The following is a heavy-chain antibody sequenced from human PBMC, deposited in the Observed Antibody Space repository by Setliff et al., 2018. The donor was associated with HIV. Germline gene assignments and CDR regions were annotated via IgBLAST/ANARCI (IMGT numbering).Heavy chain of an antibody. Sequence: ASVKVSCKASGYTFTKYDINWVRQATGQGLEWMGWMNPNSGNAEYAQRFQGRVTMTSDTSTSTVYMELSSLTSEDTAVYYCARDRSSGWSFYYGMDVWGQGITVTVSS. CDR1: GYTFTKYD. CDR3: ARDRSSGWSFYYGMDV. CDR2: MNPNSGNA. D-gene: IGHD6-19*01. J-gene: IGHJ6*02. V-gene: IGHV1-8*01.